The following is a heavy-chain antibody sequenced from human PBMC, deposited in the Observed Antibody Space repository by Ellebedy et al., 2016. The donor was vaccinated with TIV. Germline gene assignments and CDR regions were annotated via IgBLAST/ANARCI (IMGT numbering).Heavy chain of an antibody. Sequence: ASVKVSCKASGYTFTGYYMHWVRQAPGQGLEWMGWINPNSGGTKYAQKFQGRVTMTRDTSTSTAYMELSRLRSDDTAVYYCASGSSGYPVDYWGQGTLVTVSS. CDR2: INPNSGGT. CDR1: GYTFTGYY. J-gene: IGHJ4*02. CDR3: ASGSSGYPVDY. V-gene: IGHV1-2*02. D-gene: IGHD3-22*01.